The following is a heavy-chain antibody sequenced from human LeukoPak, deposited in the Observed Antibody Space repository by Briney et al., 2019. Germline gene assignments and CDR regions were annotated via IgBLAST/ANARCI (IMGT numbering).Heavy chain of an antibody. Sequence: PSETLSLTCAVHGGSFSGYYWSWIRQPPGKGLEWIGEINHSGSTNYNPSLKSRVTISVDTSKNQCSLKLSSVTAADTAVYYCARLRDDIVVVPAAMRRHWYFDLWGRGTLVTVSS. CDR3: ARLRDDIVVVPAAMRRHWYFDL. CDR1: GGSFSGYY. D-gene: IGHD2-2*01. J-gene: IGHJ2*01. V-gene: IGHV4-34*01. CDR2: INHSGST.